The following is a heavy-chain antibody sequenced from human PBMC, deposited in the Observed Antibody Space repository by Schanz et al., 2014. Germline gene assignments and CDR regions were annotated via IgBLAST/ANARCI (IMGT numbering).Heavy chain of an antibody. Sequence: QVQLVDSGGGLVKPGGSLRLSCAASGFTFSDYYMTWIRQAPGKGLEWVSDISDSGDSTHYADSVKGRFTISRDNAKNSLFLQMNSLTAADTAVYYCARDERDLPRSLFVFWGQGTLVTVSS. J-gene: IGHJ4*02. D-gene: IGHD2-2*01. V-gene: IGHV3-11*01. CDR2: ISDSGDST. CDR1: GFTFSDYY. CDR3: ARDERDLPRSLFVF.